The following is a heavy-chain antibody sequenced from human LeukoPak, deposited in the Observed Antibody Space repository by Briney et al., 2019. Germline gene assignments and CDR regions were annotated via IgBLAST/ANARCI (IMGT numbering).Heavy chain of an antibody. Sequence: PGGSLRLSCAASGFTFSSYGTTWVRQAPGKGLEWVSGISGSGGSTYYADSVKGRFTISRDNSKNTLFLQMNSLRAEDTAVYYCAKKYSTGLDPWGQGTLVTVSS. CDR1: GFTFSSYG. V-gene: IGHV3-23*01. J-gene: IGHJ5*02. D-gene: IGHD1-26*01. CDR2: ISGSGGST. CDR3: AKKYSTGLDP.